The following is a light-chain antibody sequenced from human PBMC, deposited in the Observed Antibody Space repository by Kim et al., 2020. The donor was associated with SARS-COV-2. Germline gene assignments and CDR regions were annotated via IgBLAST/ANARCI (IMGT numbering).Light chain of an antibody. CDR3: QSWDTGIGV. J-gene: IGLJ3*02. V-gene: IGLV4-69*01. CDR1: SGHSSYT. CDR2: LYSDGSH. Sequence: QPVLTQSPSASASLGASVKLTCTLSSGHSSYTIAWHQQQPEKGPRYLMKLYSDGSHRKGDGIPDRFSGSSSGAARYLTISSLQSEDEADYYCQSWDTGIGVFGGGTQLTVL.